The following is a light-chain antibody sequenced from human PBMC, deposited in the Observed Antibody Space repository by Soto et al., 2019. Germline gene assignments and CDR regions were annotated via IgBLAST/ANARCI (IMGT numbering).Light chain of an antibody. V-gene: IGKV3-11*01. CDR3: QQGSNWPPGLT. CDR1: QSVSSY. CDR2: DAS. J-gene: IGKJ4*01. Sequence: EIVLTQSPAILSLSPGERATLSCRASQSVSSYLAWYQQKPGQAPRLLIYDASNRATGIPARFSGSGSGTDFTLTISSLEPEDFAVYYCQQGSNWPPGLTFGGGTKVEIK.